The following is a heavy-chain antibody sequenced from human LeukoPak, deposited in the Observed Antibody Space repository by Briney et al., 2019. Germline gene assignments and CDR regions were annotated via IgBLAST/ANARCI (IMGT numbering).Heavy chain of an antibody. CDR2: INHSGST. V-gene: IGHV4-34*01. CDR3: ARAYYYGSGSYSYYGMDV. Sequence: PSETLSLTCAVYGGSFSGYYWSWIRQPPGKGLEWIGEINHSGSTNYNPSLKSRVTISVDTSKNQFSLKLSSVTAADTAVYYCARAYYYGSGSYSYYGMDVWGQGTTVTVSS. J-gene: IGHJ6*02. D-gene: IGHD3-10*01. CDR1: GGSFSGYY.